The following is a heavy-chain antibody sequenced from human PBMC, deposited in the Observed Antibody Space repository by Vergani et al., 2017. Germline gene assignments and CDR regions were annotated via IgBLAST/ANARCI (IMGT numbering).Heavy chain of an antibody. CDR1: GFTFDDYA. CDR2: ISWNSGSI. Sequence: EVQLVESGGGLVQPGRSLRLSCAASGFTFDDYAMHWVRQAPGEGLEWVSGISWNSGSIGYADSVKGRFTISRDNAKNSLYLQMNSLRAEDTAVYYCAKVEDYYDSSGYHVWGQGTLVTVSS. D-gene: IGHD3-22*01. J-gene: IGHJ4*02. V-gene: IGHV3-9*01. CDR3: AKVEDYYDSSGYHV.